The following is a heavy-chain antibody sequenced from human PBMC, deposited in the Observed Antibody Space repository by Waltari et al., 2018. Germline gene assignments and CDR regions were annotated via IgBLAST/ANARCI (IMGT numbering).Heavy chain of an antibody. Sequence: EVQLVESGGGLVQPGGSLRLSCAASGFTFSSYWMSWVRQAPGKGLEWVANIKQDGSEKYYVDSVKGRFTISRDNAKNSLYLQMNSLRAEDTAVYYCARGASGSYYFSAYDAFDIWGQGTMVTVSS. CDR3: ARGASGSYYFSAYDAFDI. CDR2: IKQDGSEK. V-gene: IGHV3-7*01. D-gene: IGHD1-26*01. CDR1: GFTFSSYW. J-gene: IGHJ3*02.